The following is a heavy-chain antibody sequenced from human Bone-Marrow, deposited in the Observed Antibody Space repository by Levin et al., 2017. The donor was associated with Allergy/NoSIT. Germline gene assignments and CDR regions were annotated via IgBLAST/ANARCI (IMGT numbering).Heavy chain of an antibody. CDR2: INSDGSST. CDR3: PCDILTGSTES. Sequence: GGSLRLSCAASGFTFSSYWMHWVRQAPGKGLVWVSRINSDGSSTSYADSVKGRFTISRDNAKNTLYLQMNSLRAEDTAAHGDPCDILTGSTESWGQGTLVTVSS. D-gene: IGHD3-9*01. CDR1: GFTFSSYW. J-gene: IGHJ4*02. V-gene: IGHV3-74*01.